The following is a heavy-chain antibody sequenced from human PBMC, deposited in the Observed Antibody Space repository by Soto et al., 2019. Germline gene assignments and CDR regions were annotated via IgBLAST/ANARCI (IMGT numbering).Heavy chain of an antibody. CDR2: ISYDGSNK. CDR3: AKGDSSSTGPAYGMDV. Sequence: GGSLRLSCAASGFTFSSYAMHWVRQAPGKGLEWVAVISYDGSNKYYADSVKGRFTISRDNSKNTLYLQMNSLRAEDAAVSYCAKGDSSSTGPAYGMDVWGQGTTVTVSS. V-gene: IGHV3-30-3*01. CDR1: GFTFSSYA. J-gene: IGHJ6*02. D-gene: IGHD6-6*01.